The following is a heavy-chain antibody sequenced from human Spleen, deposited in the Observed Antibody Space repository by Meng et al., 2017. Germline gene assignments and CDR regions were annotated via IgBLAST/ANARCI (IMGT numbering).Heavy chain of an antibody. CDR2: INPNSGGT. D-gene: IGHD3-9*01. CDR1: GYTFTGYY. Sequence: ASVKVSCKASGYTFTGYYMHWVRQAPGQGLEWMGWINPNSGGTNYAQKFQGRVTMTRDTSISTAYMELSSLRSEDTAVYYCARVPHLTGYYYFDYWGQGTLVTVSS. J-gene: IGHJ4*02. CDR3: ARVPHLTGYYYFDY. V-gene: IGHV1-2*02.